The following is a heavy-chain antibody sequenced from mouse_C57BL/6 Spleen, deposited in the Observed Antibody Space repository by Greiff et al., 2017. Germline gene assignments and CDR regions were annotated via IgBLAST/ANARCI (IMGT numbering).Heavy chain of an antibody. CDR2: INPYNGGT. V-gene: IGHV1-19*01. Sequence: EVQLQESGPVLVKPGASVKMSCKASGYTFTDYYMNWVKQSHGKSLEWIGVINPYNGGTSYNQKFKGKATLTVDKSSSTAYMELNSLTSEDSAVYYCARAPYGNYWYFDVWGTGTTVTVSS. D-gene: IGHD2-1*01. J-gene: IGHJ1*03. CDR3: ARAPYGNYWYFDV. CDR1: GYTFTDYY.